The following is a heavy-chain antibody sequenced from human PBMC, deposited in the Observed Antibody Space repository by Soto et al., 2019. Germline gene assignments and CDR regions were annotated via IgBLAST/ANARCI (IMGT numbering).Heavy chain of an antibody. D-gene: IGHD2-2*01. CDR1: GDTFINYS. V-gene: IGHV1-69*13. J-gene: IGHJ6*02. CDR2: IVPMSGGP. Sequence: GASVKVSCKASGDTFINYSFSWMRQAPGQGLEWMGGIVPMSGGPNSAQKFHDRLTITADESTGTVTMQLSSLTSDDTAVYYCARVGIRLIPADLGGGYHFQGLGAWGQGTTVTVSS. CDR3: ARVGIRLIPADLGGGYHFQGLGA.